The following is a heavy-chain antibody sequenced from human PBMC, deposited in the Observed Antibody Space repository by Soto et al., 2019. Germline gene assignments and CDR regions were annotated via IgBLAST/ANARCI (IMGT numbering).Heavy chain of an antibody. J-gene: IGHJ4*02. CDR2: IYHSGRT. D-gene: IGHD2-21*02. V-gene: IGHV4-4*02. CDR1: GGYISSSNW. CDR3: ARLRTYDLMTAPDY. Sequence: PSETLSLTCVVSGGYISSSNWWSWVRQPPGKGLEWIGEIYHSGRTNYNPSLKSRVSISLDKSKNQFSLKLSSVTAADTAVYYCARLRTYDLMTAPDYWGQGTLVTVSS.